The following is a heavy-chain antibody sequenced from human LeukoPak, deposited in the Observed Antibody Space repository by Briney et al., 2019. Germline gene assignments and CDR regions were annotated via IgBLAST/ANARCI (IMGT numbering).Heavy chain of an antibody. V-gene: IGHV3-7*01. CDR2: IKQDGSTK. Sequence: SGGSLRLSCAASGFTFANSWMAWVRQAPGKGLEWVANIKQDGSTKHYADSLKGRFTISRDNPKNSLFLQMNNLRADDTAIYYCTRHTIGSLDYWGQGILVTVAS. J-gene: IGHJ4*02. CDR1: GFTFANSW. D-gene: IGHD1-26*01. CDR3: TRHTIGSLDY.